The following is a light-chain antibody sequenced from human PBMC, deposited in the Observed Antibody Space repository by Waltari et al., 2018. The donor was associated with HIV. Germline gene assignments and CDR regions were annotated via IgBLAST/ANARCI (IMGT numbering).Light chain of an antibody. V-gene: IGLV3-25*03. Sequence: YELTQPPSVSVSPGQTARLTCSGDALPDQFAHWYQQRPGQAPILLIFKDNKRPAGIPERFSGSSSGTTVTLTISGVQAEDEADYYCQSADSSGALGVFGGGTKLTVL. CDR1: ALPDQF. CDR3: QSADSSGALGV. CDR2: KDN. J-gene: IGLJ2*01.